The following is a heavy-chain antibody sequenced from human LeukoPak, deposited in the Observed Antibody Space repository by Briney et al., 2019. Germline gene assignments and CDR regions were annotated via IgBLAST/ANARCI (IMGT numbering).Heavy chain of an antibody. CDR1: GGSISSSSYY. J-gene: IGHJ4*02. CDR2: SYYSGST. V-gene: IGHV4-39*07. Sequence: SETLSLTCTVSGGSISSSSYYWGWIRQPPGKGLEWIGSSYYSGSTYYNPSLKSRVTISVDTSKNQFSLKLSSVTAADTAVYYCARRAMEKRGYFDYWGQGTLVTVSS. CDR3: ARRAMEKRGYFDY. D-gene: IGHD5-18*01.